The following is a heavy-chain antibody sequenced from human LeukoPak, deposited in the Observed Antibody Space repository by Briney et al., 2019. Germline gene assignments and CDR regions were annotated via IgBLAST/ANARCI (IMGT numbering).Heavy chain of an antibody. J-gene: IGHJ3*02. V-gene: IGHV4-38-2*01. D-gene: IGHD3-3*01. Sequence: SETLSLTCAVSGYSISSGYYWGWIRQPPGKGLEWIGSIYHSGSTYYNPSLKSRATISVDTSKNQFSLKLSSVTAADTAVYYCARPYYDFWSGFDAFDIWGQGTMVTVSS. CDR2: IYHSGST. CDR3: ARPYYDFWSGFDAFDI. CDR1: GYSISSGYY.